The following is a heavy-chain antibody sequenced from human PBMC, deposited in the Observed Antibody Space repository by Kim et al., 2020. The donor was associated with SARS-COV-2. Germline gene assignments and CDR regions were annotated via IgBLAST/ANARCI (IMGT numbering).Heavy chain of an antibody. J-gene: IGHJ4*02. Sequence: GGSLRLSCAASGFTFSRYTIHWVRQAPGKGLECLALISYDGGYKYYADSVKGRFNISRDNSKNTLFLQMNSLRTEDTAVYYCARWYDITYLDYWAQGTLVTVSS. CDR2: ISYDGGYK. D-gene: IGHD1-1*01. V-gene: IGHV3-30*04. CDR3: ARWYDITYLDY. CDR1: GFTFSRYT.